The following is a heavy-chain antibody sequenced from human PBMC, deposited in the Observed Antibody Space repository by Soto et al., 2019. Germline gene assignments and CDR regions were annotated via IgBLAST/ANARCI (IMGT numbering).Heavy chain of an antibody. D-gene: IGHD3-10*01. J-gene: IGHJ4*02. V-gene: IGHV4-31*03. CDR2: VYYSGST. Sequence: QVQLQESGPGLVKPSQTLSLTCTVSGGSISSGGYYWSWIRQHPGKGLEWIGDVYYSGSTYYNPSLKSRVXIXVXRSKHQFPLQLSSVTAADTAVYYCARAPYFSAPFDYWGQGTLVTVSS. CDR1: GGSISSGGYY. CDR3: ARAPYFSAPFDY.